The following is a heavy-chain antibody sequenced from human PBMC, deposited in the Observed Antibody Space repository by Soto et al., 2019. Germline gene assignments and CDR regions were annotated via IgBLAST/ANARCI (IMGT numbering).Heavy chain of an antibody. D-gene: IGHD3-10*01. V-gene: IGHV4-59*12. CDR2: IYYSGST. CDR3: ARGLWFGELSRGMDV. CDR1: GGSISSYY. Sequence: SETLSLTCTVSGGSISSYYWSWIRQPPGKGLEWIGYIYYSGSTNYNPSLKSRVTISVDTSKNQFSLKLSSVTAADTAVYYCARGLWFGELSRGMDVWGQGTTGTVSS. J-gene: IGHJ6*02.